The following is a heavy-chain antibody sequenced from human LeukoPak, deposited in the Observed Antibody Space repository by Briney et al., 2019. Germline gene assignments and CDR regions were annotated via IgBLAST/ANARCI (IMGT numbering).Heavy chain of an antibody. V-gene: IGHV1-2*06. CDR1: GYTFTGYY. CDR2: INPNSGGT. D-gene: IGHD3-3*01. Sequence: ASVKASCKASGYTFTGYYMHWVRQAPGQGLEWMGRINPNSGGTNYAQKFQGRVTMTRDTSISTAYMGLSRLRSDDTAVYYCATRITIFGVVTWFDPWGQGTLVTVSS. J-gene: IGHJ5*02. CDR3: ATRITIFGVVTWFDP.